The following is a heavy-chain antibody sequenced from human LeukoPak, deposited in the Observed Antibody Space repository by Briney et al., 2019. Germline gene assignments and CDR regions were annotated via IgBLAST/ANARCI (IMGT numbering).Heavy chain of an antibody. Sequence: GRSLRPSCAASGFTFSTYWMHSVCQAPRKGLVWLSHIKFDGSSTNYADSVKGRFTISRDNAKNTLYLQMNSLRAEDTAVYYCARTGYYNGHDFWGQGTLVTVSP. CDR2: IKFDGSST. D-gene: IGHD5-24*01. CDR1: GFTFSTYW. V-gene: IGHV3-74*01. J-gene: IGHJ4*02. CDR3: ARTGYYNGHDF.